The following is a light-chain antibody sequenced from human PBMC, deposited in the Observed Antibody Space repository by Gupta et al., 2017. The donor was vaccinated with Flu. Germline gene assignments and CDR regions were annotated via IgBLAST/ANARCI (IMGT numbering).Light chain of an antibody. V-gene: IGLV3-1*01. CDR2: QDT. Sequence: NFNRRDQQKPGQSPLLVIYQDTKRPSGIPERFSGSNSGNTATLTISGTQAMDEADYYCQAWDNSTAIFGGGTKLTVL. CDR3: QAWDNSTAI. CDR1: NF. J-gene: IGLJ2*01.